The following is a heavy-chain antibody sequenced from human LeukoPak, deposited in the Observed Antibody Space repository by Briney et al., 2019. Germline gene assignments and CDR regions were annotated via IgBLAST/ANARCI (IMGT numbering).Heavy chain of an antibody. Sequence: QTGGSLRLSCAASGFTFGSYAMHWVRQAPGKGLEWVAVISYDGSNKYYADSVKGRFTISRDNSKNTLYLQMNSLRAEDTAVYYCARVGQQLVQFDTALDYWGQGTLVTVSS. D-gene: IGHD6-13*01. CDR2: ISYDGSNK. CDR3: ARVGQQLVQFDTALDY. J-gene: IGHJ4*02. CDR1: GFTFGSYA. V-gene: IGHV3-30*04.